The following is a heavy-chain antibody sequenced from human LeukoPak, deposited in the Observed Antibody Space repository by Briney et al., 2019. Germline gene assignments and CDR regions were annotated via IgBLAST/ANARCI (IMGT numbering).Heavy chain of an antibody. CDR1: GGSFSGYY. J-gene: IGHJ4*02. V-gene: IGHV4-59*10. CDR2: IYTSGST. Sequence: SETLSLTCAVYGGSFSGYYWSWIRQPAGKGLEWIGRIYTSGSTNYNPSLKSRVTMSVDTSKSQFSLKLSSVTAADTAVYYRARFTGTLFDYWGQGTLVTVSS. CDR3: ARFTGTLFDY. D-gene: IGHD1-1*01.